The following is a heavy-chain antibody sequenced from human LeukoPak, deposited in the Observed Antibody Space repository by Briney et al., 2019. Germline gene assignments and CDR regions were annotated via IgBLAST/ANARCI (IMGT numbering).Heavy chain of an antibody. Sequence: ASVKVSCKASGYSSTSYDINWVRQATGQGLEWMGWMNPTSGNTGYAQKFQGRVTITRSTSTSTAYMELSSLRSEDTAVYYCARSVMGELWFGEFDYAFDIWGQGTMVTVSS. CDR2: MNPTSGNT. CDR3: ARSVMGELWFGEFDYAFDI. CDR1: GYSSTSYD. V-gene: IGHV1-8*03. J-gene: IGHJ3*02. D-gene: IGHD3-10*01.